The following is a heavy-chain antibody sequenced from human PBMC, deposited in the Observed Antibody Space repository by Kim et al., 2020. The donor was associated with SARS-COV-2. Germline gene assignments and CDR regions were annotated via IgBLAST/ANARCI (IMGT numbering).Heavy chain of an antibody. CDR2: INHSGST. Sequence: SETLSLTCAVYGGSFSGYYWSWIRQPPGKGLEWIGEINHSGSTNYNPSLKSRVTISVDTSKNQFSLKLSSVTAADTAVYYCAREVVRGVISYWGQGTLVTVSS. J-gene: IGHJ4*02. D-gene: IGHD3-10*01. CDR1: GGSFSGYY. V-gene: IGHV4-34*01. CDR3: AREVVRGVISY.